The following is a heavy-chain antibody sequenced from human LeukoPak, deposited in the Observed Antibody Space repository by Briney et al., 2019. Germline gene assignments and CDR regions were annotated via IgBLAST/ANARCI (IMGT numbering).Heavy chain of an antibody. CDR2: ISSSSYM. J-gene: IGHJ4*02. D-gene: IGHD5-18*01. CDR3: AREGHQLWSTGNKYYFDY. CDR1: GFTFSNYA. Sequence: GGSLRLSCAASGFTFSNYAMSWVRQAPGKGLEWVSSISSSSYMYYADSVKGRFTISRDNAKNSLYLQMNSLRAEDTAVYYCAREGHQLWSTGNKYYFDYWGQGTLVTVSS. V-gene: IGHV3-21*01.